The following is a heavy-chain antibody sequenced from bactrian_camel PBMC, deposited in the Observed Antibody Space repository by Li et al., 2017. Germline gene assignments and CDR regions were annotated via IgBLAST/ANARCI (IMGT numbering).Heavy chain of an antibody. Sequence: QLESGGGSAQPGGSLTLSCAASGFAFRTKAMTWVRQAQGKDLERVSEIDSGGSGTVYADSVKGRFLITRDNDKNTVYLQLNDLKTEDTAIYYCAMGRCSDSWRTRWDLYKFRGQGTQVTVS. CDR1: GFAFRTKA. CDR3: AMGRCSDSWRTRWDLYKF. CDR2: IDSGGSGT. D-gene: IGHD3*01. V-gene: IGHV3S40*01. J-gene: IGHJ4*01.